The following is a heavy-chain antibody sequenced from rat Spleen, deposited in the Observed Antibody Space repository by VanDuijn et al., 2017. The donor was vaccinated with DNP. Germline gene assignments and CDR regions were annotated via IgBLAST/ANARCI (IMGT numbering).Heavy chain of an antibody. CDR1: RFTFSDYN. V-gene: IGHV5-7*01. J-gene: IGHJ2*01. CDR3: ARHGRRVFDY. D-gene: IGHD1-11*01. CDR2: ITYDGIIT. Sequence: EVQLVESGGGLVQPGRSLKLSCAASRFTFSDYNMAWVRQAPKKGLEWVATITYDGIITFYRYSVKGRFTISRDNAKSTLYLQMNSLRSEDMATYYCARHGRRVFDYWGQGVMVTVSS.